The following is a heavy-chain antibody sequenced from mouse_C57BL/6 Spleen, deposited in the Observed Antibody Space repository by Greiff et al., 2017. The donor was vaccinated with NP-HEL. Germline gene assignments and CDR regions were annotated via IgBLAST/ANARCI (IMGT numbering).Heavy chain of an antibody. J-gene: IGHJ4*01. CDR1: GYTFTDYN. CDR2: INPNNGGT. Sequence: EVQLQQSGPELVKPGASVKIPCKASGYTFTDYNMDWVKQSHGKSLEWIGDINPNNGGTIYNQKFKGKATLTVDKSSSTAYMELRSLTSEDTAVYYCAREEGLYGFYAMDYWGQGTSVTVSS. V-gene: IGHV1-18*01. D-gene: IGHD2-2*01. CDR3: AREEGLYGFYAMDY.